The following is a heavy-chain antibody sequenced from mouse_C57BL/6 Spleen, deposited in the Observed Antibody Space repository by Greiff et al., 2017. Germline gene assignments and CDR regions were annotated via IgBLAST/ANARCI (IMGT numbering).Heavy chain of an antibody. Sequence: EVMLVESGGGLVKPGGSLKLSCAASGFTFSDYGMHWVRQAPEKGLEWVAYISSGSSTIYYADTVKGRFTISRDNAKNTLFLQMSSLRSEDTAMYYCARVLRYYFDYWGQGTTLTVSA. D-gene: IGHD1-1*01. CDR1: GFTFSDYG. CDR3: ARVLRYYFDY. V-gene: IGHV5-17*01. J-gene: IGHJ2*01. CDR2: ISSGSSTI.